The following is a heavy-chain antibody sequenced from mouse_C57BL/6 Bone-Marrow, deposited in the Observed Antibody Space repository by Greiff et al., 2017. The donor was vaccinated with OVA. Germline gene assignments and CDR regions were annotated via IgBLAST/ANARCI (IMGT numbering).Heavy chain of an antibody. CDR1: GYTFTDYE. CDR2: IDPETGGT. V-gene: IGHV1-15*01. J-gene: IGHJ2*01. Sequence: QVQLKQSGAELVRPGASVTLSCKASGYTFTDYEMHWVKQTPVHGLEWIGAIDPETGGTAYNQKFKGKAILTADKSSSTAYMELRSLTSEDSAVDYCTTFDYWGQGTTLTVSS. CDR3: TTFDY.